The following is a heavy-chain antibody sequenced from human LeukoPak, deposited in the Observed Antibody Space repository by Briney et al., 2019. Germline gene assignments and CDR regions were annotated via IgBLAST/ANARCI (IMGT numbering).Heavy chain of an antibody. CDR1: GFTFSSYA. D-gene: IGHD3-10*01. CDR2: ISGSGGST. V-gene: IGHV3-23*01. J-gene: IGHJ4*02. Sequence: PGGSLRLSCAASGFTFSSYAMSWLRQATGKGREWVSAISGSGGSTYYADSVKGRYTISRDNSNNTLYLQMNSLRAEDTAVYYCAKDRETVRGVIFDYWGQGTLVTVSS. CDR3: AKDRETVRGVIFDY.